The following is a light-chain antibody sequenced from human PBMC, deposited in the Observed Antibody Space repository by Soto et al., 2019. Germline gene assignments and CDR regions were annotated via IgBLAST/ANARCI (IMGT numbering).Light chain of an antibody. CDR2: EVS. J-gene: IGLJ2*01. Sequence: QSALTQPASVSGSPGQSITISCTGTSSDVGGYNFVSWYQQLPGKAPKLMIYEVSNRPSGVSDRFSGSKSGNTASLTISGLQAEDAADYFCSSYTRSTTVVFGGGTKLAV. V-gene: IGLV2-14*01. CDR3: SSYTRSTTVV. CDR1: SSDVGGYNF.